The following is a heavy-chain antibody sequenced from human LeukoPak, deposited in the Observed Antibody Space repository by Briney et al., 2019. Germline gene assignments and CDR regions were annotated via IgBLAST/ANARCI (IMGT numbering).Heavy chain of an antibody. CDR3: ARGPPNWGYDY. CDR2: MRPNSGDT. J-gene: IGHJ4*02. V-gene: IGHV1-8*01. D-gene: IGHD7-27*01. Sequence: GASVKVSCKASGYTFTSYDFNWVRQATGHRPEWVGWMRPNSGDTGYAQKFQDRVTMTRNTSISTAYMELSSLRSDDTAVYYCARGPPNWGYDYWGPGTLVTVSS. CDR1: GYTFTSYD.